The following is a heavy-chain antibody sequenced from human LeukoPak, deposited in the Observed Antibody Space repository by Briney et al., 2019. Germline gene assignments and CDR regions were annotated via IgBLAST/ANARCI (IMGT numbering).Heavy chain of an antibody. J-gene: IGHJ4*02. CDR3: ARDVGTGYFDY. V-gene: IGHV3-33*01. Sequence: GGSLRLSCAASGFTFSSYGMHWVRQAPGKGLEWVAVIWYDGSNKYYADSVKGRFTISRDNSKNTLYLQMNSLRAEDTAVYYCARDVGTGYFDYWGQGTLVTVSS. CDR2: IWYDGSNK. D-gene: IGHD1-1*01. CDR1: GFTFSSYG.